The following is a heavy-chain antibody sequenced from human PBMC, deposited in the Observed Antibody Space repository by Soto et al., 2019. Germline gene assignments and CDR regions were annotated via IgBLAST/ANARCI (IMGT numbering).Heavy chain of an antibody. D-gene: IGHD4-17*01. CDR2: ISGSGGST. Sequence: EVQLLESGGGLVQPGGSLRLSCAASGFTFSSYAMSWVRQAPGKGLEWVSAISGSGGSTYYADSVKGRFTISRDNSKNTLYLQMNSLRAVDTAAYYCAKDSLYGDPALDYFDYWGQGTLVTVSS. J-gene: IGHJ4*02. CDR1: GFTFSSYA. CDR3: AKDSLYGDPALDYFDY. V-gene: IGHV3-23*01.